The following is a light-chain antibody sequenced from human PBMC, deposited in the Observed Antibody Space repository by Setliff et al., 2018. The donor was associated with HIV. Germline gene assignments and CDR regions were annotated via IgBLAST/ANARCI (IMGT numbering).Light chain of an antibody. Sequence: QSALTQPASVSGSPGQSITLSCTGTSSDVGSYDFVSWYQQRPGKAPKLIIFDVTERPSGVSHRFSGSKSGNTASLTISGLQTEDEADYFCASYRSPATYVFGIGTKVTVL. CDR2: DVT. CDR1: SSDVGSYDF. V-gene: IGLV2-14*03. J-gene: IGLJ1*01. CDR3: ASYRSPATYV.